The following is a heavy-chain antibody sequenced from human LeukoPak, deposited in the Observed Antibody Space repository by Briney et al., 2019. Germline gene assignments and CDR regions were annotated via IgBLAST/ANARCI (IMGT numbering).Heavy chain of an antibody. Sequence: GGSLRLSCAGSGFIFSSYWMHWVRQAPGKGLEWVSSISSSSSYIYYADSVKGRFTISRDNAKNSLYLQMNSLRAEDTAVYYCARDSPVYSSSQWDAFDIWGQGTMVTVSS. J-gene: IGHJ3*02. CDR3: ARDSPVYSSSQWDAFDI. CDR1: GFIFSSYW. V-gene: IGHV3-21*01. CDR2: ISSSSSYI. D-gene: IGHD6-6*01.